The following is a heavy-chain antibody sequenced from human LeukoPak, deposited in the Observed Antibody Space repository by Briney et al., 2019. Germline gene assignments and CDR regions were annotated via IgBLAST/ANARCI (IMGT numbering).Heavy chain of an antibody. V-gene: IGHV3-23*01. Sequence: PGGSLRLYCAASRFTFSSYSMGWVRQAPGKGLEWVSAITDSGGDTLYADSVKGRFTISRDNSKTTLYLQMNTLRAEDTAVYYCTKGARELDFWGQGALVTASS. D-gene: IGHD1-1*01. CDR3: TKGARELDF. CDR2: ITDSGGDT. CDR1: RFTFSSYS. J-gene: IGHJ4*02.